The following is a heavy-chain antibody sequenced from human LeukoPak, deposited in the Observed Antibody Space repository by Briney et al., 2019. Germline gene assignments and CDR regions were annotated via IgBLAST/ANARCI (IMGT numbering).Heavy chain of an antibody. J-gene: IGHJ5*02. V-gene: IGHV1-24*01. CDR2: FDPEDGET. Sequence: ASVKVSCKVSGYTLTELSMHWVRQAPGKGLEWMGGFDPEDGETIYAQKFQGRVTMTEDTSTDTAYMELSSLRSEDTAVYYCAAQFDWLSSANWFDPWGQGTLVTVSS. CDR3: AAQFDWLSSANWFDP. D-gene: IGHD3-9*01. CDR1: GYTLTELS.